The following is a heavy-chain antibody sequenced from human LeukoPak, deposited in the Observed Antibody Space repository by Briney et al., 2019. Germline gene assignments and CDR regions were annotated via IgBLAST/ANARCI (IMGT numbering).Heavy chain of an antibody. V-gene: IGHV3-30*03. CDR2: ISHDGNKK. CDR1: GFSLTSNG. D-gene: IGHD3-10*01. CDR3: ARDIRVRYMPMVRAVEYYQYHAMDV. J-gene: IGHJ6*02. Sequence: GGSLRLSCAASGFSLTSNGMHWVRQAPGKGLEWVAFISHDGNKKYYADSVKGRFTVSRDSSKSTLFLQMDSLRRDDTAVYYCARDIRVRYMPMVRAVEYYQYHAMDVWGQGTTVTVSS.